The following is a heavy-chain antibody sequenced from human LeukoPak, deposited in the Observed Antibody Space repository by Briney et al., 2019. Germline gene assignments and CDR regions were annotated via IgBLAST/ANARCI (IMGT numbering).Heavy chain of an antibody. CDR1: GFTFSRYT. J-gene: IGHJ3*02. V-gene: IGHV4-39*07. CDR3: ARDASRGDDAFDI. CDR2: IYYSGST. Sequence: MAGGSLRLSCAASGFTFSRYTMNWVRQAPGKGLEWIGSIYYSGSTYYNPSLKSRVTISVDTSKNQFSLKLSSVTAADTAVYYCARDASRGDDAFDIWGQGTMVTVSS. D-gene: IGHD3-10*01.